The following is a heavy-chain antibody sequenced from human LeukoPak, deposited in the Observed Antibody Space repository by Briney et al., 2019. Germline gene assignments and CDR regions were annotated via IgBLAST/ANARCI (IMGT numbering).Heavy chain of an antibody. CDR1: GFTFSSYA. J-gene: IGHJ4*02. V-gene: IGHV3-30-3*01. Sequence: GGSLSFSCAASGFTFSSYAMHWVRQAPGKGLEWVAVISYDGSNKYYADSVKGRFTISRDNSKNTLYLQMNSLRAEDTAVYYCARETRVDTTCHVVFDYWGQGTLVTVSS. D-gene: IGHD1-1*01. CDR3: ARETRVDTTCHVVFDY. CDR2: ISYDGSNK.